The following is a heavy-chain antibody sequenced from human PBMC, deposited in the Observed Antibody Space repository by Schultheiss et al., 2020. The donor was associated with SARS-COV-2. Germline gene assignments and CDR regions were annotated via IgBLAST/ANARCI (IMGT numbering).Heavy chain of an antibody. CDR3: ARQGGQDAFDI. J-gene: IGHJ3*02. CDR2: ISRSGSYI. V-gene: IGHV3-21*01. CDR1: GFSFSNYG. Sequence: GGSLRLSCAASGFSFSNYGMSWVRQAPGKGLEWVSSISRSGSYIYYADSVKGRFTISRDNAKNSLYLQMNSLRAEDTAVYYCARQGGQDAFDIWGQGTVVTVSS.